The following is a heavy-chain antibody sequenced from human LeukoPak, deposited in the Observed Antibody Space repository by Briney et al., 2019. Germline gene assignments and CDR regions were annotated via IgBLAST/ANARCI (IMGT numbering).Heavy chain of an antibody. J-gene: IGHJ4*02. D-gene: IGHD6-19*01. V-gene: IGHV3-7*01. CDR2: IKKDGSEK. CDR1: GFTFSSYW. Sequence: GGSLRLSCAASGFTFSSYWMNWVRQAPGKGLEWVANIKKDGSEKYYVDSVKGRFTISRDNAKNSLYLQTNSLRAEDTAVYYCARYTTAGYSSGWYGPSFDYWGQGTLVTVSS. CDR3: ARYTTAGYSSGWYGPSFDY.